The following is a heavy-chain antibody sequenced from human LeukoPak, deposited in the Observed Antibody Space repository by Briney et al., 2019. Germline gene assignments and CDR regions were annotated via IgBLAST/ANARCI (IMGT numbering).Heavy chain of an antibody. CDR3: ARDQKVQWLGLDY. CDR1: GFTFSDYY. Sequence: PGGSLRLSCAASGFTFSDYYMSWIRQAPGKGLEEVSYISSSGSTIYYADSVKGRFTISRDNAKNSLYLQMNSLRAEDTAVYYCARDQKVQWLGLDYWGQGTLVTVSS. CDR2: ISSSGSTI. V-gene: IGHV3-11*01. D-gene: IGHD6-19*01. J-gene: IGHJ4*02.